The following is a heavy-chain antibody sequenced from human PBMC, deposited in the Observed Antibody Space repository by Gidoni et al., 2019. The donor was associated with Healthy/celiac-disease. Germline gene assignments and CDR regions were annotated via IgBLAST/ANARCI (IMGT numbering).Heavy chain of an antibody. V-gene: IGHV3-30*18. CDR1: GFTFSSYG. J-gene: IGHJ6*03. CDR2: ISYDGSNK. D-gene: IGHD3-22*01. CDR3: VKEYDTVSDYYYMDV. Sequence: QVQLVESGGGVVQPGRSLRLSCAASGFTFSSYGMHWVRQAPGKGLEWVAVISYDGSNKYYADSVKGRFTISRDNSKNTLYLQMNSLRAEDTAVYYCVKEYDTVSDYYYMDVWGKGTTVTVSS.